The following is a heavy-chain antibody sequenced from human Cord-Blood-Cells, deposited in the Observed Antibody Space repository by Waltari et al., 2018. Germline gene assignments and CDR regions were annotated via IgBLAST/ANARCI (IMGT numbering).Heavy chain of an antibody. CDR1: GYTCTGHY. D-gene: IGHD6-6*01. V-gene: IGHV1-2*04. CDR3: ARDRGYSSSSYYYYGMDV. CDR2: NNPNRGGT. J-gene: IGHJ6*02. Sequence: QVQLVPSGAEAQKPGASVTVSCQATGYTCTGHYISWVRPAAGHGLEWMGWNNPNRGGTNYAQKFHGWGTMTRDTSISTAYMELSRLRSDDTAVYYCARDRGYSSSSYYYYGMDVWGQGTTVTVSS.